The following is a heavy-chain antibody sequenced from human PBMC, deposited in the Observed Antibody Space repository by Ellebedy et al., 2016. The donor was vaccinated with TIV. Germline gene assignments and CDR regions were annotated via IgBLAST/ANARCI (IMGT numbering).Heavy chain of an antibody. Sequence: GESLKISCAASGFTFNSYAMHWVRQAPGKGLEWVAVISYDGSSKYYADSVKGRFTISRDNSKDTLYLQVNSLRAEDTAVYYCAKDRTPGDGYWVFDFWGQGTLVTVST. CDR1: GFTFNSYA. D-gene: IGHD5-18*01. V-gene: IGHV3-30-3*01. CDR3: AKDRTPGDGYWVFDF. CDR2: ISYDGSSK. J-gene: IGHJ4*02.